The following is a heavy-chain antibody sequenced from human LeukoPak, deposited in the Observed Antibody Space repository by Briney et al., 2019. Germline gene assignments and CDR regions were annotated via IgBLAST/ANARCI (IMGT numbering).Heavy chain of an antibody. CDR2: ISGDGGST. V-gene: IGHV3-43*02. CDR1: GFTFDDYA. D-gene: IGHD3-10*01. J-gene: IGHJ6*03. CDR3: ATHDYYGSGSYYNVGYYYMDV. Sequence: GGSLRLSCAASGFTFDDYAMHWVRQAPGKGLEWVSLISGDGGSTYYADSVEGRFTISRGNSKNSLYLQMNSLRTEDTALYYCATHDYYGSGSYYNVGYYYMDVWGKGTTVTVSS.